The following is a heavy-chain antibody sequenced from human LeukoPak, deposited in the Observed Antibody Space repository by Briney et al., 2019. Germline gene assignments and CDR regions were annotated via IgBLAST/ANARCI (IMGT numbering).Heavy chain of an antibody. CDR3: ARGRDDYNFAY. Sequence: SETLSLTCAVYGGSFSGFHWTWIRQPPGKGLEWIGEINHSGSTNYNPSLTSRVTISVDTSKNQFSLKLFSVTAADTAVYYCARGRDDYNFAYWGQGTLVTVSS. CDR1: GGSFSGFH. J-gene: IGHJ4*02. V-gene: IGHV4-34*01. CDR2: INHSGST. D-gene: IGHD5-24*01.